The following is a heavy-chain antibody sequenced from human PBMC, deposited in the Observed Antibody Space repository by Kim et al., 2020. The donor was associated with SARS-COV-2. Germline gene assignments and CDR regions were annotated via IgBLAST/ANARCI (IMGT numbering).Heavy chain of an antibody. D-gene: IGHD5-12*01. J-gene: IGHJ6*02. V-gene: IGHV3-7*03. CDR3: ARMGGYDIYYYYGMDV. CDR2: IKQDGREK. Sequence: GGSLRLSCAASGFTFSSYWMSWVRQAPGKGLEWVANIKQDGREKYYVDSGKGRFTISRDNAKNSLYLQMNSLRAEDTAVYYCARMGGYDIYYYYGMDVWGQGTTVTVSS. CDR1: GFTFSSYW.